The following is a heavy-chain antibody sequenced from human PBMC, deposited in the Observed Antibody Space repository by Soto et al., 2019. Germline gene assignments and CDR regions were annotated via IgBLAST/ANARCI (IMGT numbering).Heavy chain of an antibody. CDR2: IYYSGST. V-gene: IGHV4-59*08. Sequence: SETLSLTCTVSGGSISSYYWSWIRQPPGKGLEWIGYIYYSGSTNYNPSLKSRVTISVDTSKNQFSLKLSSVTAADTAVYYCARQGYYDSSGYYYDYWGQGTLVTVSS. D-gene: IGHD3-22*01. J-gene: IGHJ4*02. CDR3: ARQGYYDSSGYYYDY. CDR1: GGSISSYY.